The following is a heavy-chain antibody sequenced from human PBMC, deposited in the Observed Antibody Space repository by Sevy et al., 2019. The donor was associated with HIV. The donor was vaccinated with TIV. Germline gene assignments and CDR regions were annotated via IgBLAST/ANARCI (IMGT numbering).Heavy chain of an antibody. CDR3: ARGGDGYNWDFDY. D-gene: IGHD5-12*01. V-gene: IGHV1-2*02. CDR1: GYTFTDYY. J-gene: IGHJ4*02. CDR2: INPNSGGT. Sequence: ASVKVSCKASGYTFTDYYMHWVRQAPGQGLEWMGWINPNSGGTNYAQKFQGRVTMTRDTSISTAYMELSRLRSDDTAVYYCARGGDGYNWDFDYWGQGTLVTVSS.